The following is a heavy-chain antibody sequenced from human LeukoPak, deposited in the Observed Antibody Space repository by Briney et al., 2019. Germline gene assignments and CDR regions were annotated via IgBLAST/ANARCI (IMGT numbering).Heavy chain of an antibody. D-gene: IGHD3-16*02. Sequence: SETPSLTCTVSGGSISSGGYYWSWIRQHPGKGLEWIGYIYYSGSTYYNPSLKSRVTISVDTSKNQFSLKLSSVTAADTAVYYCARSPYVWGSYRYTSFFDYWGQGTLVTVSS. J-gene: IGHJ4*02. CDR2: IYYSGST. V-gene: IGHV4-31*03. CDR3: ARSPYVWGSYRYTSFFDY. CDR1: GGSISSGGYY.